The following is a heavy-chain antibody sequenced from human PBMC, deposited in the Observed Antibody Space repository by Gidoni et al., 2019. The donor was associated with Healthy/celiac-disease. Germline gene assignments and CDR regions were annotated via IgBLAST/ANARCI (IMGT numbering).Heavy chain of an antibody. Sequence: QVQLVQSGAEVKKPGSSVTVSCKASGRTFSSYAISWVRQAPGQGLEWMGRIIPILGIANYAQKFQGRVTITADKSTSTAYMELSSLRSEDTAVYYCARVSGGGPFDYWGQGTLVTVSS. CDR3: ARVSGGGPFDY. D-gene: IGHD6-19*01. J-gene: IGHJ4*02. CDR2: IIPILGIA. CDR1: GRTFSSYA. V-gene: IGHV1-69*04.